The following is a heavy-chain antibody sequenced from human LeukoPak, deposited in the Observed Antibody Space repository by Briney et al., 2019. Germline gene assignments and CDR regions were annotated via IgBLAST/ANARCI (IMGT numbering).Heavy chain of an antibody. J-gene: IGHJ5*02. V-gene: IGHV1-2*02. D-gene: IGHD6-13*01. Sequence: ASVTVSFTASGYTFTVYYMHWVRQAPGQGLEWMGWINPNSGGTNYAQKFQGRVTMTRDTSISTAYMELSRLRSDDTAVYYCASSPRVSSSWYWGNWFDPWGQGTLVTVSS. CDR1: GYTFTVYY. CDR2: INPNSGGT. CDR3: ASSPRVSSSWYWGNWFDP.